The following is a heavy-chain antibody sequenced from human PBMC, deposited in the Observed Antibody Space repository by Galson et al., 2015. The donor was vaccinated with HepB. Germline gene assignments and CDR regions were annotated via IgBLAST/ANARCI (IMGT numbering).Heavy chain of an antibody. CDR3: AGWLRYRSGPRVVVNTTLYYYYYMDV. D-gene: IGHD3-22*01. V-gene: IGHV3-73*01. Sequence: SLRLSCAASGFTFSGSAMHWVRQASGKGLEWVGRIRSKANSYATAYAASVKGRFTISRDDSKNTAYLQMNSLKTEDTAVYYCAGWLRYRSGPRVVVNTTLYYYYYMDVWGKGTTVTVSS. CDR1: GFTFSGSA. CDR2: IRSKANSYAT. J-gene: IGHJ6*03.